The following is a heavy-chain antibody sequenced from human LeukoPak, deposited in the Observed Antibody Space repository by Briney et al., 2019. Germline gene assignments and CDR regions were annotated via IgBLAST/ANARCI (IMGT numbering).Heavy chain of an antibody. D-gene: IGHD5-24*01. CDR2: ISSNGGNT. V-gene: IGHV3-64D*06. Sequence: GGSLRLSCSASGFTFIYYAMHWVRQAPGKGLEYVSGISSNGGNTYYADSVKGRFTMSRANTNNTLYLQMSSLRAEDTALYYCVKDRGQSIETAGHFGSWGQGTLVTVSS. CDR1: GFTFIYYA. CDR3: VKDRGQSIETAGHFGS. J-gene: IGHJ4*02.